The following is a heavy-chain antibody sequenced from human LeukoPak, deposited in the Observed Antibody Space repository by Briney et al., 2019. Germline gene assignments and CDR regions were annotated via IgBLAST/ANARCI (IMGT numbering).Heavy chain of an antibody. V-gene: IGHV1-2*02. CDR2: IDPKSGDT. J-gene: IGHJ2*01. CDR1: GYTFTGYY. CDR3: TRDWPGLSLHFDL. Sequence: ASVKVSCKASGYTFTGYYVHWVRQAPGQGLEWMGWIDPKSGDTNYSQRFQGRVAMTRDTSISTVYMELRSLRADDTAIYYCTRDWPGLSLHFDLWGRGSLITVSS.